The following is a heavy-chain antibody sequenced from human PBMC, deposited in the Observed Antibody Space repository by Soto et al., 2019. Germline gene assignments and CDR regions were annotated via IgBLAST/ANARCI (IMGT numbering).Heavy chain of an antibody. D-gene: IGHD1-26*01. J-gene: IGHJ4*01. CDR2: INPNSGGT. CDR3: ARSSGTYSDFDY. Sequence: ASVKVSCKASGYSFTAYCVHWVRQAPGQGLEWMGWINPNSGGTNYAQRFQGRVAMTTDTSTNTAYMELNSLKSDDTALYFCARSSGTYSDFDYWGQGTQVTVSS. CDR1: GYSFTAYC. V-gene: IGHV1-2*02.